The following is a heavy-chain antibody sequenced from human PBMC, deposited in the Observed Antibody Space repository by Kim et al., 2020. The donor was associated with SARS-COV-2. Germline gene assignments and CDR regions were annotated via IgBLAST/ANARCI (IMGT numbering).Heavy chain of an antibody. CDR3: VKDRRGTTNRISLDY. CDR1: GFTFTNYA. D-gene: IGHD4-4*01. J-gene: IGHJ4*02. CDR2: ISSNGGST. V-gene: IGHV3-64D*09. Sequence: GGSLRLSCSASGFTFTNYAMHWVRQAPGKGLEYVSGISSNGGSTYYADSVKGRFTISRDNSKNTLYLQMSSLRAEDTAVYYCVKDRRGTTNRISLDYWGQGTLVTVSS.